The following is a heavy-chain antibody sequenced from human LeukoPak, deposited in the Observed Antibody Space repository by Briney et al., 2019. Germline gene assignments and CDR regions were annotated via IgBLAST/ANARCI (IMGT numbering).Heavy chain of an antibody. CDR2: IYYSGST. Sequence: SETLSLTCTVSGGSISSYYWSWIRQPPGKGLEWIGHIYYSGSTNYNPSLKSRVTISVDTSKNQFSLKLSSVTAADTAVYYCARQYCSGGSCYSGVILDYWGQGTLVTVSS. CDR3: ARQYCSGGSCYSGVILDY. V-gene: IGHV4-59*08. CDR1: GGSISSYY. J-gene: IGHJ4*02. D-gene: IGHD2-15*01.